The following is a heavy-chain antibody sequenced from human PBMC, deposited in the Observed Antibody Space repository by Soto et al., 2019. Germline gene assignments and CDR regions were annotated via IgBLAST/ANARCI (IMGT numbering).Heavy chain of an antibody. V-gene: IGHV4-34*08. CDR1: GGTFSGYY. D-gene: IGHD1-26*01. Sequence: SETMSLTCAVYGGTFSGYYWSWIRQPPGKGLEWIGEINHSGSTNYNPSLKSRVTISVDTSKNQSSLKLSSVTAADTAVYYCVTRRSGSYSDYWGQGTLVTVSS. CDR2: INHSGST. J-gene: IGHJ4*02. CDR3: VTRRSGSYSDY.